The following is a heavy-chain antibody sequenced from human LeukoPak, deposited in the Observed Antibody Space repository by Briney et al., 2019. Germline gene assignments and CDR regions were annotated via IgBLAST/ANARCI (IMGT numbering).Heavy chain of an antibody. CDR3: SIRGSRLPKISMVVVGFFDY. CDR1: GGTFSSYA. J-gene: IGHJ4*02. D-gene: IGHD3-22*01. CDR2: IIPILGIA. Sequence: GSSVKVSCKASGGTFSSYAISWVRQAPGQGLEWMGGIIPILGIANYAQKSQGRDTITADKPNSTATMELGTLRSEDTTGNYCSIRGSRLPKISMVVVGFFDYWGQGTLVTVSS. V-gene: IGHV1-69*04.